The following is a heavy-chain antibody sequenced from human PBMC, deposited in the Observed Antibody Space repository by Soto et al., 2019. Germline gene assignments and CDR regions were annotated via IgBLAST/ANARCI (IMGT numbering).Heavy chain of an antibody. CDR2: INAGNGNT. Sequence: QVQLVQSGAEVKKPGASVKVSCKASGYTFTSYAMHWVRQAPGQRLEWMGWINAGNGNTKYSQKFQGRVTITRDTSASTAYMELSSLRSEDTAVYYCARGLVGPYSNSPRRYGMDVWGQGTTVTVSS. CDR3: ARGLVGPYSNSPRRYGMDV. D-gene: IGHD4-4*01. V-gene: IGHV1-3*01. J-gene: IGHJ6*02. CDR1: GYTFTSYA.